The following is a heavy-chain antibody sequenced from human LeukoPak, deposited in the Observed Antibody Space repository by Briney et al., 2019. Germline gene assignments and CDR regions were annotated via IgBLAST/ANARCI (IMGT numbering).Heavy chain of an antibody. CDR3: TRCPVSWVVGATQSDY. V-gene: IGHV3-49*04. CDR1: GFTFGDYA. CDR2: IRSKAYGGTT. D-gene: IGHD1-26*01. J-gene: IGHJ4*02. Sequence: GGSLRLSCTASGFTFGDYAMSWVRQAPGKGLEWVGFIRSKAYGGTTEYAASVKGRFTISRDDSKSIAYLQMNSLKTEDTAVYYCTRCPVSWVVGATQSDYWGQGTLVTVSS.